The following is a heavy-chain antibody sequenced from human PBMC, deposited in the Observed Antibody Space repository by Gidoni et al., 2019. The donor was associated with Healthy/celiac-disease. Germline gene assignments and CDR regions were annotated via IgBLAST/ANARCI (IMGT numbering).Heavy chain of an antibody. V-gene: IGHV4-34*01. CDR2: INHSGST. CDR3: ARGPTVTTVLEGDLLDV. CDR1: GGSFSGYY. D-gene: IGHD4-17*01. J-gene: IGHJ6*02. Sequence: QVQLQQWGAGLLKPSETLSLTCAVYGGSFSGYYWSWIRQPPGKGLEWIGEINHSGSTNYNPSLKSRVTISVDTSKNQFSLKLSSVTAADTAVYYCARGPTVTTVLEGDLLDVWGQGTTVTVSS.